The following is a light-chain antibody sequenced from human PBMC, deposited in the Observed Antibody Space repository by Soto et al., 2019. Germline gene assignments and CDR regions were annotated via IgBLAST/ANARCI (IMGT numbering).Light chain of an antibody. Sequence: DIQMTQSPSTLSASIGDSVTITCRASQSISSWLAWYQQKPGKAPKLLIYKASSLESGVPSRFSGSGSGTEFTLTISSLQPDDFATYYFQQYNSYPWTFGQGTKVEIK. CDR1: QSISSW. V-gene: IGKV1-5*03. J-gene: IGKJ1*01. CDR3: QQYNSYPWT. CDR2: KAS.